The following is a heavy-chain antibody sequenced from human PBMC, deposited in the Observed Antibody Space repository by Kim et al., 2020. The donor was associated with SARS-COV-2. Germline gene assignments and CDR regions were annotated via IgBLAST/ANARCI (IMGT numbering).Heavy chain of an antibody. J-gene: IGHJ6*02. CDR1: GFTFSSYA. Sequence: GGSLRLSCAASGFTFSSYAMHWVRQAPGKGLEWVAVISYDGSNKYYADSVKGRFTISRDNSKNTLYLQMNSLRAEDTAVYYCARGFGDVWGQGTTVTVSS. CDR3: ARGFGDV. CDR2: ISYDGSNK. D-gene: IGHD3-10*01. V-gene: IGHV3-30*04.